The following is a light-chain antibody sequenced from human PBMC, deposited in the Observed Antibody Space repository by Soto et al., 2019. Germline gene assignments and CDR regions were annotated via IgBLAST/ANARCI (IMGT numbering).Light chain of an antibody. Sequence: QSVLTQPPSASGTPGQRVTISCSGSSSNIGSNYVYWYQQLLGTAPKLLIYRNNQRPSGVPDRFSGSKSGTSASLAISGLRSEDEADYYCAAWDDSLSALFGGGTKLTVL. CDR2: RNN. CDR1: SSNIGSNY. V-gene: IGLV1-47*01. CDR3: AAWDDSLSAL. J-gene: IGLJ2*01.